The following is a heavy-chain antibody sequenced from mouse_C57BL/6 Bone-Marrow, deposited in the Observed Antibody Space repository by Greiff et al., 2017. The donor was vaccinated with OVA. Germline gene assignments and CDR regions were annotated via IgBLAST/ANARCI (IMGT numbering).Heavy chain of an antibody. D-gene: IGHD1-1*01. CDR3: ARTDYYVFMDY. CDR2: LWTGGGT. V-gene: IGHV2-9-1*01. J-gene: IGHJ4*01. Sequence: VQLQESGPGLVAPSQSLSITCTVSGFSLTSYAISWVRQPPGKGLEWLGVLWTGGGTNYNSALKSRLSISKDNSKSQVFLKMNSLQTDDTARDYCARTDYYVFMDYWGQGTSVTVSS. CDR1: GFSLTSYA.